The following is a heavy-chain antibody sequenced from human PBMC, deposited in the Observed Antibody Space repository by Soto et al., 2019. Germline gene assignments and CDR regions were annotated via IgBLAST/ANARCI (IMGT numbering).Heavy chain of an antibody. CDR1: GFTFSGSG. Sequence: PGGSLRLSCAASGFTFSGSGIHWVRQASGKGLEWVGRIRTKTNNYATAYAVSVKGRFTISRDDSKNMAYLQINSLKTEDTAVYYCTAMAGIDYWGQGTLVTVSS. CDR3: TAMAGIDY. V-gene: IGHV3-73*01. CDR2: IRTKTNNYAT. J-gene: IGHJ4*02. D-gene: IGHD6-19*01.